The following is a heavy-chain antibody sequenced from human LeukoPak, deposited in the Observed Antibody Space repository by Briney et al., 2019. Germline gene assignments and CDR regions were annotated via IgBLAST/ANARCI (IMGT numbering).Heavy chain of an antibody. CDR1: GGSFSGYY. D-gene: IGHD3-22*01. CDR2: INHSGST. CDR3: ARDHPLMINYYDSSGYSHAGFDY. J-gene: IGHJ4*02. Sequence: SETLSLTCAVYGGSFSGYYWSWIRQPPGKGLEWIGEINHSGSTNYNPSLKSRATISVDTSKNQFSLKLSSVTAADTAVYYCARDHPLMINYYDSSGYSHAGFDYWGQGTLVTVSS. V-gene: IGHV4-34*01.